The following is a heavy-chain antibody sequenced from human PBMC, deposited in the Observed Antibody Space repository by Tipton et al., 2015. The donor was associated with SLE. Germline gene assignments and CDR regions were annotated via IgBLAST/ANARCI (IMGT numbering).Heavy chain of an antibody. D-gene: IGHD3-10*01. Sequence: SLRLSCAASGFTFSSYSMNWVRQAPGKGLEWVSYISSSSSTIYYADSVKGRFTISRDNAKNSLSLQMSSLRAEDTAVYYCARVGRARGAFDIWGQGTMVTVSS. CDR1: GFTFSSYS. CDR3: ARVGRARGAFDI. CDR2: ISSSSSTI. J-gene: IGHJ3*02. V-gene: IGHV3-48*01.